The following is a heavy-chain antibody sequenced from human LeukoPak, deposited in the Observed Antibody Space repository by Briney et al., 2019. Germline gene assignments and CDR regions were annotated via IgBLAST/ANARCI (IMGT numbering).Heavy chain of an antibody. J-gene: IGHJ4*02. CDR3: ARGGGCTSFSCDFDY. CDR2: IYYSGTT. Sequence: PSETLSLTCTVSGGSISSSSYYWGWIRQPPGEGLEWIGTIYYSGTTYYNPSLGSRVTISMDTSKNQFSLKLSSVTAADTAVYYCARGGGCTSFSCDFDYWGQGTLVTVSS. D-gene: IGHD2/OR15-2a*01. CDR1: GGSISSSSYY. V-gene: IGHV4-39*07.